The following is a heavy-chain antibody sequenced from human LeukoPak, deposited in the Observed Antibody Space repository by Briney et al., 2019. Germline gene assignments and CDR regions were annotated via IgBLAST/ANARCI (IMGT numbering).Heavy chain of an antibody. J-gene: IGHJ4*02. D-gene: IGHD2-15*01. CDR3: ARGEGGPFDY. CDR1: GGPLSSYY. Sequence: SETLSLTCTVSGGPLSSYYWSWIRQPPGKGLEWIGYIYYSASTNYNPSLKSRVTISVDTSKNQFSLKLSSVTAADTAVYYCARGEGGPFDYWGQGTLVTVSS. V-gene: IGHV4-59*01. CDR2: IYYSAST.